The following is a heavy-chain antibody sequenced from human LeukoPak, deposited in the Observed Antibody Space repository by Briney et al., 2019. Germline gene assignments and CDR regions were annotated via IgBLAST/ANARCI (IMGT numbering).Heavy chain of an antibody. CDR1: GGSLSNYH. CDR3: ARRDIRSGWSFDY. D-gene: IGHD6-19*01. J-gene: IGHJ4*02. V-gene: IGHV4-4*07. Sequence: PSETLSLTSTASGGSLSNYHMSWIRQPAGKGLEWVGQIHTSGSTNYKPPLKSRFSISIDTTEDQVSLTIKSVTAADTAFYYCARRDIRSGWSFDYWGQGTLVTVSS. CDR2: IHTSGST.